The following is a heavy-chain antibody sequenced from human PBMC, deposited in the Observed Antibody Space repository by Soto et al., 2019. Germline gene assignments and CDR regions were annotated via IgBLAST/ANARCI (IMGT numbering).Heavy chain of an antibody. CDR2: INPFYGET. CDR1: GYTFSSYH. J-gene: IGHJ5*02. Sequence: ASVKVSCKASGYTFSSYHMHWVRQAPGQGLEWMGVINPFYGETRYAQKFQGRVTMTRDTSTSTVYMELSSLSSEDTAVYYCARARGISFGYNYFDHWGQGTLVTVSS. D-gene: IGHD5-18*01. V-gene: IGHV1-46*01. CDR3: ARARGISFGYNYFDH.